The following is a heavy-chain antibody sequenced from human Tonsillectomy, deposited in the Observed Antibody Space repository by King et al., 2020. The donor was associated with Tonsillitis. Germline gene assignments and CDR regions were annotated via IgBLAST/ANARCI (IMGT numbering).Heavy chain of an antibody. Sequence: VQLVESGAEVKKPGASVKVSCKASGYTFTTYYMHWVRQAPGQGLEWMGIINPSGGSTSYAQKFQGRVTMTRDTSTSTVYMEVSSLRSEDTAVYYCARVRHGEPSSRGGMDVWGQGTTVTVSS. CDR3: ARVRHGEPSSRGGMDV. J-gene: IGHJ6*02. CDR2: INPSGGST. CDR1: GYTFTTYY. V-gene: IGHV1-46*03. D-gene: IGHD1-26*01.